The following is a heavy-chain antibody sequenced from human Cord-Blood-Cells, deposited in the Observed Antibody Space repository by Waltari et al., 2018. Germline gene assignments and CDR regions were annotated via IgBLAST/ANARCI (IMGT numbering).Heavy chain of an antibody. CDR1: GGSFSGYY. CDR2: NNHSGST. J-gene: IGHJ6*03. D-gene: IGHD6-13*01. V-gene: IGHV4-34*01. Sequence: QVQLQQWGAGLLKPSETLSLTCAVYGGSFSGYYWSWTRQPPGKGLEWIGENNHSGSTNYNPALKSRVTISVDTSKNQFSLKMSCVTAADTAVYYCARLSYSSSWYDYYYMDVWGKGTTVTVSS. CDR3: ARLSYSSSWYDYYYMDV.